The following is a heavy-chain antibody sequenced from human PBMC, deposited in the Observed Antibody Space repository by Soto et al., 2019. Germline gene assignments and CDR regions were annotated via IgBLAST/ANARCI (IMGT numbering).Heavy chain of an antibody. V-gene: IGHV3-64*01. J-gene: IGHJ6*03. CDR3: ARAGRLWIAAAGTWYYYYYMDV. CDR1: GFTFSSYA. Sequence: GGSLRLSCAASGFTFSSYAMHWVRQAPGKGLEYVSAISSNGGSTYYANSVKGRFTISRDNSKNTLYLQMGSLRAEDIAVYYCARAGRLWIAAAGTWYYYYYMDVWGKGTTVTVSS. CDR2: ISSNGGST. D-gene: IGHD6-13*01.